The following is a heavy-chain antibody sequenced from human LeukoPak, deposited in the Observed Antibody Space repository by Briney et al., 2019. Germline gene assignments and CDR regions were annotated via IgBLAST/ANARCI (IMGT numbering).Heavy chain of an antibody. Sequence: GGSLRLSCSASGVTFSSYAMHWVRQAPGKGLEYVSAISSNGGSTYYADSVKGRFTISRDNSKNTLYLQMSSLRAEDTAVYYCVKGDRYYGSGSYDYFDYWGQGTLVTVSS. V-gene: IGHV3-64D*09. J-gene: IGHJ4*02. CDR1: GVTFSSYA. CDR3: VKGDRYYGSGSYDYFDY. D-gene: IGHD3-10*01. CDR2: ISSNGGST.